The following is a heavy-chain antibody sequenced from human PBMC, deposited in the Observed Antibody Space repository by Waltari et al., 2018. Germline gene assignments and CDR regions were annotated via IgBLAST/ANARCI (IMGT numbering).Heavy chain of an antibody. CDR2: IVHTGESV. CDR1: GFDFRNFA. CDR3: AMGGSNSWFAH. Sequence: EVQLLQSGGGLIQPGGSLRLSCGASGFDFRNFAMSWVRQAPGTGLQWVSGIVHTGESVFYVDSVKGRFTISRDNSQKTLYLQMTSLRADDTAIYYCAMGGSNSWFAHWGQGTPVTVSS. V-gene: IGHV3-23*01. D-gene: IGHD6-19*01. J-gene: IGHJ4*01.